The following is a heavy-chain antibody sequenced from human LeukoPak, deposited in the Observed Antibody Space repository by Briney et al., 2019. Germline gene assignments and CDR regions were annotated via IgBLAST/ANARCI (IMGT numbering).Heavy chain of an antibody. Sequence: SETLSLTCAVHGGSFSDSYWNWIRQPPGKGLEWIGEVTHDGRIKYNPSLRGRVTISVDTSMNQFSLRLTSVTAADTAVYYCATIYGDFADFDSWAQGILVTVSS. CDR2: VTHDGRI. J-gene: IGHJ4*02. CDR1: GGSFSDSY. D-gene: IGHD4-17*01. V-gene: IGHV4-34*01. CDR3: ATIYGDFADFDS.